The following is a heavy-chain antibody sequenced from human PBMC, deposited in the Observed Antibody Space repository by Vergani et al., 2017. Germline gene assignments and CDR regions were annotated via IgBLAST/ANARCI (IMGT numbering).Heavy chain of an antibody. CDR3: AKDSRGSYYRDSDY. D-gene: IGHD1-26*01. CDR1: GFSFSTYS. V-gene: IGHV3-21*04. Sequence: EVQLQESGGGLVKPGGSLRVSCAASGFSFSTYSINWVRQAPGKGLEWVSSISGRSNYIYYADSLKGRFTISRDNSKNSVYLQMNSLRAEDTAVYYCAKDSRGSYYRDSDYWGQGTLVTVSS. CDR2: ISGRSNYI. J-gene: IGHJ4*02.